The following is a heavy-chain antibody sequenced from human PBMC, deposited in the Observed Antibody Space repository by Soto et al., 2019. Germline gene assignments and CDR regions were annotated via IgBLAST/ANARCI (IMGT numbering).Heavy chain of an antibody. Sequence: QITLKESGPTLVKPTQTLTLTCTFSGLSLSTTGVGVGWIRKPPGKALEWLALISWDDDKRYSPSLKSRLTITKDTSKNQVVLTMTNMDPVDTATYYCVQSRCGGDCLQSYSSHSYYGLDVWGQGTTVTVS. J-gene: IGHJ6*02. V-gene: IGHV2-5*02. D-gene: IGHD2-21*02. CDR2: ISWDDDK. CDR1: GLSLSTTGVG. CDR3: VQSRCGGDCLQSYSSHSYYGLDV.